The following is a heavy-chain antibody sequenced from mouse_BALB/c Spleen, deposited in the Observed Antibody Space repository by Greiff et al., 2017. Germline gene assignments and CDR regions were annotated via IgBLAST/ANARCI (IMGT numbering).Heavy chain of an antibody. D-gene: IGHD1-1*01. CDR1: GYTFTSYW. CDR2: INPSNGRT. V-gene: IGHV1S81*02. CDR3: ARWGYYGAY. Sequence: QVQLQQPGAELVKPGASVKLSCKASGYTFTSYWMHWVKQRPGQGLEWIGEINPSNGRTNYNEKFKSKATLTVDKSSSTAYMQLSSLTSEDSAVYYCARWGYYGAYWGQGTLVTVSA. J-gene: IGHJ3*01.